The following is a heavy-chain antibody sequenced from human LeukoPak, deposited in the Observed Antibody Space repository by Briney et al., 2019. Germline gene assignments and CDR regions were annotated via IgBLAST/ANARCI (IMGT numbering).Heavy chain of an antibody. CDR1: GGSFSGYY. CDR2: INHSGST. Sequence: SETLSLTCAVYGGSFSGYYWSWIRQPPGKGLEWIGEINHSGSTNYNPSLKSRVTISVDTSKNQFSLKLSSVTAADTAVYYCARHAVEMATINGYFDLWGRGTLVTVSS. V-gene: IGHV4-34*01. D-gene: IGHD5-24*01. CDR3: ARHAVEMATINGYFDL. J-gene: IGHJ2*01.